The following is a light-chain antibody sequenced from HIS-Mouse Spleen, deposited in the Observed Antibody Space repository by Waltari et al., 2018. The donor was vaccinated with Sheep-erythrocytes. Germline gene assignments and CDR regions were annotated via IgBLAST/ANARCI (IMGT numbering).Light chain of an antibody. CDR1: QSLLHSDRNTY. Sequence: DVVMTQSPLSLPVTLGQPASISCRSSQSLLHSDRNTYLNWFQQRPGQSPRRLIYKVSNRDSGVPDRFSGSGSGTDFTLKISRVEAEDVGVYYCMQGTFGQGTKLEIK. V-gene: IGKV2-30*02. CDR3: MQGT. CDR2: KVS. J-gene: IGKJ2*01.